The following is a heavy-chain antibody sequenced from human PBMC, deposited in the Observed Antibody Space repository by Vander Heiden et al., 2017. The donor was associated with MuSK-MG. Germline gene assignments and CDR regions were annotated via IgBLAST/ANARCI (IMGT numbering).Heavy chain of an antibody. CDR3: ARSPDDSSGYYYGVPDYYYYYMDV. Sequence: QVQLQESGPGLVKPSETLSLTCAVSGYSISSGYYWGWIRQPPGKGLEWIGSIYHSGSTYYNPSLKSRVTISVDTSKNQFSLKLSSVTAADTAVYYCARSPDDSSGYYYGVPDYYYYYMDVWGKGTTVTVSS. D-gene: IGHD3-22*01. CDR1: GYSISSGYY. CDR2: IYHSGST. J-gene: IGHJ6*03. V-gene: IGHV4-38-2*01.